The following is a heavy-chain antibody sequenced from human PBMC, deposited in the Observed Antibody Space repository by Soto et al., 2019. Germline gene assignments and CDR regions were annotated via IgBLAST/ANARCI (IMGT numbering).Heavy chain of an antibody. D-gene: IGHD6-6*01. V-gene: IGHV3-7*01. CDR3: ARDIAARL. J-gene: IGHJ6*04. Sequence: ESGGGLVQPGGSLRRSCAASGFTFSSYWMSWFRQAPGKGLEWVANIKQDGSEENYVDSVKGRFTISRDKAKNALYLQMTSLRVEDTAVYYSARDIAARLWGKGTTVTVSS. CDR1: GFTFSSYW. CDR2: IKQDGSEE.